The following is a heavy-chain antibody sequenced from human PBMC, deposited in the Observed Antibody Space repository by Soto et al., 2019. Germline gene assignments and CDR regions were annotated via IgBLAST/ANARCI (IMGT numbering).Heavy chain of an antibody. V-gene: IGHV1-69*01. Sequence: QVQLVQSGAEVKKPGSSVKISCKAFGGSFSDYAISWVRQAPGQGLEWMGGIIPIFGTPNYAQKFQDRVTLAAHESTNPAYMELSRLTSEDTAVYYCARDRAPRGWSYLDLWGQGTQVTVSS. CDR1: GGSFSDYA. D-gene: IGHD2-15*01. CDR2: IIPIFGTP. J-gene: IGHJ4*02. CDR3: ARDRAPRGWSYLDL.